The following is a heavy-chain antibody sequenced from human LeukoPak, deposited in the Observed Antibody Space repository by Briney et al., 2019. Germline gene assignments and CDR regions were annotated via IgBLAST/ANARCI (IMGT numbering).Heavy chain of an antibody. CDR3: ARRRYNWNAIDY. CDR2: ISGSGGST. V-gene: IGHV3-23*01. D-gene: IGHD1-20*01. Sequence: GGSLRLSCAASGFTFSSYAMSWVRQAPGKGLEWVSAISGSGGSTYYADSVKGRFTISRDNSKNTLYLQMNSPRAEDTAVYYCARRRYNWNAIDYWGQGTLVTVSS. J-gene: IGHJ4*02. CDR1: GFTFSSYA.